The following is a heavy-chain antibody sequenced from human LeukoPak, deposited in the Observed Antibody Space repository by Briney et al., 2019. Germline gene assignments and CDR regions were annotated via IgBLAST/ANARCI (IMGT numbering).Heavy chain of an antibody. CDR1: GFTFSSYA. CDR2: ISGSGGST. D-gene: IGHD5-18*01. Sequence: PGGSLRLSCAASGFTFSSYAMSWVRQAPGKGLEWVSAISGSGGSTYYADSVKGRFTISRDNSKNTLYLQMNSLRAEDTAVYHCAKDRYSYGFAAYWGQGTLVTVSS. CDR3: AKDRYSYGFAAY. J-gene: IGHJ4*02. V-gene: IGHV3-23*01.